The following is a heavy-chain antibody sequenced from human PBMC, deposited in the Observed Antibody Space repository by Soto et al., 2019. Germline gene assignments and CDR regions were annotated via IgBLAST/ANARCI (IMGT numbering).Heavy chain of an antibody. V-gene: IGHV3-30*18. CDR3: AKGERGEIPRYFDWLPIY. D-gene: IGHD3-9*01. CDR2: ISYDGSNK. J-gene: IGHJ4*02. CDR1: GFTFSSYG. Sequence: QVQLVESGGGVVQPGRSLRLSCAASGFTFSSYGMHWVRQAPGKGLEWVAVISYDGSNKYYADSVKGRFTISRDNSKNTLYLQMNSLRAEDTAVYYCAKGERGEIPRYFDWLPIYWGQGTLVTVSS.